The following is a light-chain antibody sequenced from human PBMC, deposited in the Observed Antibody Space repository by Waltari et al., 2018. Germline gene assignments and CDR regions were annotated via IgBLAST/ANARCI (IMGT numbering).Light chain of an antibody. V-gene: IGLV2-14*03. CDR1: SSDVGDFNY. CDR3: SSYTASSALI. J-gene: IGLJ2*01. CDR2: GVG. Sequence: QSALTQPASVSGSPGQSITISCTGASSDVGDFNYVSWYQQHPGKAPKLMIYGVGNRPSGVSNRFSGSKSGNTASLTISGLQAEDEADCFCSSYTASSALIFGGGTKLTVL.